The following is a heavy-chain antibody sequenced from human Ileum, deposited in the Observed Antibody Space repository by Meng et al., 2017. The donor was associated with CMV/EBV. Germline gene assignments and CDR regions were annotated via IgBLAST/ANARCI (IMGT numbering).Heavy chain of an antibody. CDR3: TRGDGAHTAKYDF. D-gene: IGHD5-18*01. V-gene: IGHV7-4-1*02. Sequence: QVQLVQSGSELKEPGVSVKVSCKTSGYSFTSYGINWVREAPGQRLEWMGWIDTNTGNPAYAQDFTGRFVFSLDTSVSTAYLQISSLRAEDTDVYYCTRGDGAHTAKYDFWGRGTLVTVSS. J-gene: IGHJ4*02. CDR2: IDTNTGNP. CDR1: GYSFTSYG.